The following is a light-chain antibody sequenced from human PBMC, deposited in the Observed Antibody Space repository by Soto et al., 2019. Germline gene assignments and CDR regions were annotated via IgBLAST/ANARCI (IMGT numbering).Light chain of an antibody. V-gene: IGKV3-20*01. J-gene: IGKJ1*01. CDR1: QSVSSNL. CDR2: GAT. CDR3: QQYGSSPRT. Sequence: NVLTESPGTLSLASGERAALSFKASQSVSSNLLAWYQQKPGQAPRLLIYGATNRATGIPDRFSGSGSGTDFTLTISRLEPEDFAVYYCQQYGSSPRTFGQGTKVDI.